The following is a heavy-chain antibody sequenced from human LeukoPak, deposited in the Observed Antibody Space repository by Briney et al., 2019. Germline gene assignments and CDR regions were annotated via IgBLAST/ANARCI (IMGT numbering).Heavy chain of an antibody. CDR3: ARYGTARITMIVEDY. V-gene: IGHV4-39*07. Sequence: PSETLSLTCTVSGGSISMSSYLWGWIRQPPGTGLDWIGSIYYSGSTYYNPSLKSRVTISLDTSKTQSSLELNSVTAADTAVYYCARYGTARITMIVEDYWGQGTLVTVSS. D-gene: IGHD3-22*01. CDR1: GGSISMSSYL. J-gene: IGHJ4*02. CDR2: IYYSGST.